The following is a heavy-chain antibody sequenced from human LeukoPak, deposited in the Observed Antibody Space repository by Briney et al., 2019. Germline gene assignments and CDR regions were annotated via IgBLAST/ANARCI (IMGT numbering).Heavy chain of an antibody. D-gene: IGHD4-23*01. V-gene: IGHV1-69*06. J-gene: IGHJ3*02. Sequence: SVKLSCKASGDTFNTYTITWVRQAPGQGLKWMGGNIPIFGTANYAQKFEGRVTITADKSTSTAYMELSSLRSEDTAMYYCARPRSVVTAGYDAFDIWGQGTMVTVSS. CDR1: GDTFNTYT. CDR3: ARPRSVVTAGYDAFDI. CDR2: NIPIFGTA.